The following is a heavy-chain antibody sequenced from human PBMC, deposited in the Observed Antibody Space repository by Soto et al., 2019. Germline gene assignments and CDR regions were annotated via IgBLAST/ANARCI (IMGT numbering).Heavy chain of an antibody. D-gene: IGHD2-15*01. CDR2: ISSSSSTI. Sequence: GGSLRLSCAASGFTFSSYSMNWVRQAPGKGLEWVSYISSSSSTIYYADSGKGRFTISRDNAKNSLYLQMNSLRAEDTAVYYCAREKDIVVVVAATSHFDYWGQGTLVTVSS. CDR3: AREKDIVVVVAATSHFDY. CDR1: GFTFSSYS. V-gene: IGHV3-48*01. J-gene: IGHJ4*02.